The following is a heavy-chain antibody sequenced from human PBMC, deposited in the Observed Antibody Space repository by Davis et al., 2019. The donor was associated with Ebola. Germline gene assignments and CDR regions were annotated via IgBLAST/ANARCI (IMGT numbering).Heavy chain of an antibody. CDR3: ARERKYCSGGSCYSGRFDY. J-gene: IGHJ4*02. D-gene: IGHD2-15*01. CDR1: GFTFSSYS. V-gene: IGHV3-21*04. Sequence: GGSLRLSCAASGFTFSSYSMNWVRQAPGKGLEWVSSISSSSSYIYYADSVKGRFTISRDNAKNSLYLQMNSLRAEDTAVYYCARERKYCSGGSCYSGRFDYWGQGTLVTVSS. CDR2: ISSSSSYI.